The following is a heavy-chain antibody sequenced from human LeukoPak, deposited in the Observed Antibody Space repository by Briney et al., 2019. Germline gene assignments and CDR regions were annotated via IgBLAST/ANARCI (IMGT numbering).Heavy chain of an antibody. CDR3: ARGQLVRGVDY. V-gene: IGHV1-2*02. Sequence: ASVKVSCKASGYTFTSYGISWVRQAPGQGLEWMGWINPNSGGTNYAQKFQGRVTMTRDTSISTAYMELSRLRSDDTAVYYCARGQLVRGVDYWGQGTLVTVSS. CDR2: INPNSGGT. CDR1: GYTFTSYG. D-gene: IGHD6-13*01. J-gene: IGHJ4*02.